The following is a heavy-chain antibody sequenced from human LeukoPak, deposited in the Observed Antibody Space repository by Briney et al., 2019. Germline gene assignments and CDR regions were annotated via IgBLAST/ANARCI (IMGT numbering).Heavy chain of an antibody. J-gene: IGHJ4*02. CDR2: ISHDGSNK. D-gene: IGHD5-18*01. CDR3: AKGGYTYDWGGYFDY. CDR1: GFTFSLFG. V-gene: IGHV3-30*18. Sequence: GGSLRLSCAVSGFTFSLFGMHWVRQAPGKGLEWVAVISHDGSNKYPADSVKGRFTISRDSSKNTLYLQMNSLRVEDTAVYYCAKGGYTYDWGGYFDYWGLGTLVPVSS.